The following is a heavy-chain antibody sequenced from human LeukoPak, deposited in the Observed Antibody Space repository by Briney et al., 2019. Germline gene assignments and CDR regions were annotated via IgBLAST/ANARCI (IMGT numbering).Heavy chain of an antibody. CDR1: GFRASDYY. CDR2: IRGSGDT. Sequence: PGGSLRLSCAVSGFRASDYYMSWVRQAPGKGLEWVALIRGSGDTFYGDSAKGRFTISRDDSKNTVYLRMNSLRVEDTAVYFCARDRAATQDWVEFDPWGQGTLVTVSS. J-gene: IGHJ5*02. D-gene: IGHD2-15*01. V-gene: IGHV3-66*01. CDR3: ARDRAATQDWVEFDP.